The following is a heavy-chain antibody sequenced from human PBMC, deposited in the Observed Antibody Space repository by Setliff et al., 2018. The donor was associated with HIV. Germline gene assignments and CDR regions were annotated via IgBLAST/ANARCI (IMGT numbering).Heavy chain of an antibody. J-gene: IGHJ4*02. V-gene: IGHV1-24*01. CDR3: TLLAVTTNKEWKTFDF. Sequence: ASVKVSCKVSGYTLTEVSVHWVRQAPGKGLEWMGYFDPQDGKRVYAQKFQGRVKLAEDTSTDTAYMDLSSLRSEDTAIYYCTLLAVTTNKEWKTFDFWGQGTLVTVSS. CDR2: FDPQDGKR. CDR1: GYTLTEVS. D-gene: IGHD4-17*01.